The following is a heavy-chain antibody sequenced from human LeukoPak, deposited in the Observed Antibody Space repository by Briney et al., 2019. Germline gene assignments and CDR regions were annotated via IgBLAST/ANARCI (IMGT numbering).Heavy chain of an antibody. Sequence: ASVKVSCKASGGTFSSYAISWVRQAPGQGLEWMGWISAYNDNTNYAQKLQGRLTMTTDTFTSTAYMELRSLRSDDTAVYYCARDRVFSHIVATDYFDYWGQGTLVTVSS. CDR2: ISAYNDNT. D-gene: IGHD5-12*01. J-gene: IGHJ4*02. CDR3: ARDRVFSHIVATDYFDY. V-gene: IGHV1-18*01. CDR1: GGTFSSYA.